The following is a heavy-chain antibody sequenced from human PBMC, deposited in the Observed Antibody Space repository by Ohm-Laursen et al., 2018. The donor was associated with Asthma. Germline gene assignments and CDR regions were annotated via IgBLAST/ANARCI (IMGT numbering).Heavy chain of an antibody. J-gene: IGHJ4*02. CDR1: GFTFSSYG. CDR2: GGSYYGGGLK. CDR3: ARDVMEWYLPAFDF. Sequence: SLRLSCSASGFTFSSYGMHWVRQAPGKGMEWVAVGGSYYGGGLKYYADSVNGRFTVSRDDSKNTLYLQMNSLRPDDTAVYYCARDVMEWYLPAFDFWGQGTLVTVSS. D-gene: IGHD3-3*01. V-gene: IGHV3-30*03.